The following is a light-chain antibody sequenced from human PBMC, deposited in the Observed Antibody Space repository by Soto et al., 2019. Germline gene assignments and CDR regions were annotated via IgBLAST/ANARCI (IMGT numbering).Light chain of an antibody. V-gene: IGKV1-5*03. CDR1: QSMSTW. CDR3: QQYKSYPYT. J-gene: IGKJ2*01. Sequence: DIPMTQSPSTLSASVGDRVTITCRASQSMSTWLAWYQQRPGKAPKLLIYKASILESGVPSRFSGSGSGTEFTLTISSLQPDDFAIYYCQQYKSYPYTFGQGTKLEIK. CDR2: KAS.